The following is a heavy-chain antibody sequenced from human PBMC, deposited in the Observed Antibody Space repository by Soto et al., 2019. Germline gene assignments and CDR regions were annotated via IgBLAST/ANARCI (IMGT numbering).Heavy chain of an antibody. D-gene: IGHD2-15*01. J-gene: IGHJ4*02. CDR2: IYYSGST. CDR1: GGSISSSSYY. CDR3: ARPMPRYCSGGSCFDY. Sequence: SETLSLTCTVSGGSISSSSYYWGWIRQPLGKGLEWIGSIYYSGSTYYNPSLKSRVTISVDTSKNQFSLKLSSVTAADTAVYYCARPMPRYCSGGSCFDYWGQGTLVTVSS. V-gene: IGHV4-39*01.